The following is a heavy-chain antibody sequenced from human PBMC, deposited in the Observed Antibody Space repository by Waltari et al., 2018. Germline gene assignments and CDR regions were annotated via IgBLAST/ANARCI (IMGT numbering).Heavy chain of an antibody. Sequence: QVQLQQWGAGLLKPSETLSLTCAVSGGSFSGYYWSWIRQPPGKGLEWIGEINHSGSTNYNPSLKSRVTISVDTSKNQFSLKLSSVTAADTAVYYCASRSPYYYDSSGYPFDYWGQGTLVTVSS. D-gene: IGHD3-22*01. CDR2: INHSGST. CDR3: ASRSPYYYDSSGYPFDY. J-gene: IGHJ4*02. CDR1: GGSFSGYY. V-gene: IGHV4-34*01.